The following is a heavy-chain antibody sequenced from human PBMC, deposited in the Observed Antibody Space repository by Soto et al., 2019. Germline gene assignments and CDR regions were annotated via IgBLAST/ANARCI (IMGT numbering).Heavy chain of an antibody. Sequence: LGESLKISCKASGYIFSIYRIGWVRQMPGKGLEWMGIIYPGDSDTRYSPSFQGQVTISADKSISTAYLQWSSLKASDTAMYYCARHAELLGHFDYWGQGTLVTVSS. CDR3: ARHAELLGHFDY. J-gene: IGHJ4*02. V-gene: IGHV5-51*01. CDR1: GYIFSIYR. D-gene: IGHD1-26*01. CDR2: IYPGDSDT.